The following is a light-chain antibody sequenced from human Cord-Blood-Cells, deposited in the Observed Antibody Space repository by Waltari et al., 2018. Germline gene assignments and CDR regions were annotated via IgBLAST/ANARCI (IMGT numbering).Light chain of an antibody. Sequence: QSALTQPASVSGSPGQSITIYCTGTSSDVGSYNLVSCYQQHPGKAPKLMIYEGSKRPSGVSNRFSGSKSGNTASLTISGLQAEDEADYYCCSYAGSSTFVVFGGGTKLTVL. V-gene: IGLV2-23*03. CDR3: CSYAGSSTFVV. CDR1: SSDVGSYNL. J-gene: IGLJ3*02. CDR2: EGS.